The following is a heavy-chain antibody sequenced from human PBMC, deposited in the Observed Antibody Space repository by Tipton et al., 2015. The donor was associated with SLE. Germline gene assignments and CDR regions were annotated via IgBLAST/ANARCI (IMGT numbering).Heavy chain of an antibody. V-gene: IGHV4-39*07. CDR2: IYYSGST. J-gene: IGHJ4*02. CDR3: ARSITMARGVFQSGDYFAY. D-gene: IGHD3-10*01. Sequence: TLSLTCIVSGDSISSNNYYWGWIRQPPGKGLEWIGSIYYSGSTYYNPSLRSRVAISLNTSKNQFSLSLSSVTAADTALYYCARSITMARGVFQSGDYFAYWGQGTLVPASS. CDR1: GDSISSNNYY.